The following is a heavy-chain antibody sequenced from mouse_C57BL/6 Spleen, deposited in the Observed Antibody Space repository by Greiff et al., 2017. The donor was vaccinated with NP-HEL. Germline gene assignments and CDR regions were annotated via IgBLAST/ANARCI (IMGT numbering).Heavy chain of an antibody. J-gene: IGHJ3*01. CDR3: AREGWDYGSGAY. CDR1: GYSITSGYY. Sequence: EVKLQESGPGLVKPSQSLSLTCSVTGYSITSGYYWNWIRQFPGNKLEWMGYISYDGSNNYNPSLKNRISITRDTSKNQFFLQLNSVTTEDTATYYCAREGWDYGSGAYWGEETLVTVSA. D-gene: IGHD2-1*01. CDR2: ISYDGSN. V-gene: IGHV3-6*01.